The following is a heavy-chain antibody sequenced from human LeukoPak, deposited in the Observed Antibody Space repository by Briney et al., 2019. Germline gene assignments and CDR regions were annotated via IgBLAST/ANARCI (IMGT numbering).Heavy chain of an antibody. CDR2: ISSSGITI. Sequence: GGSLRLSCAASGFTFTTYEMNWVRQAPGKGLEWVSFISSSGITIYYADSVKGRFTISRDDAKNSLYLQMNSLRAEDSAVYYCARGGNSAYKNNAFDIWGQGTMVTVSS. CDR1: GFTFTTYE. D-gene: IGHD2/OR15-2a*01. V-gene: IGHV3-48*03. CDR3: ARGGNSAYKNNAFDI. J-gene: IGHJ3*02.